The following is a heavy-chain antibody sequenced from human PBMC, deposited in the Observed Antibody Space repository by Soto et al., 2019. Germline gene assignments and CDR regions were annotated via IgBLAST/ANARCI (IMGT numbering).Heavy chain of an antibody. CDR2: ISSSSAYI. J-gene: IGHJ4*02. V-gene: IGHV3-21*01. CDR3: ARDMRAVVGVADY. CDR1: GFTFSTFS. D-gene: IGHD1-26*01. Sequence: EVQLVESGGGLVKLGGSLRLSCAASGFTFSTFSMNWLRQAPGKGLEWVASISSSSAYIYYADSVKGRFTVSRDNAKNSLHLQMNSLRGEDTAMYFCARDMRAVVGVADYWGQGTLVSVSS.